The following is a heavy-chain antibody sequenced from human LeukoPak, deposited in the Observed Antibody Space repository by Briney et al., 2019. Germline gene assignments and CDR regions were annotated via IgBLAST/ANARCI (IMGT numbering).Heavy chain of an antibody. J-gene: IGHJ5*02. D-gene: IGHD3-10*01. CDR3: VREWVDRGQGCNWFDR. Sequence: GGSLRLSCAASELTFSNYWMSWVRQAPGKGLEWVANINQDGSKKYCVDSVKGRFAISRDNTKNSLHLQMSSLRAEDTAVYYCVREWVDRGQGCNWFDRWGQGALATVSS. CDR1: ELTFSNYW. CDR2: INQDGSKK. V-gene: IGHV3-7*01.